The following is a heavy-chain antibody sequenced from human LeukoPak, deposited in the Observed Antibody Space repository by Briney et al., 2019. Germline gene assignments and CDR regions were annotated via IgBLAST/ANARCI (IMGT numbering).Heavy chain of an antibody. D-gene: IGHD1-1*01. Sequence: GGSLRLSCAASGFTLSDYYMSWIRQAPGKGLEWVSGISGSGGSTYHADSVKGRFTISRDNSKNTLYLRMNSLRAEDTAVYYCAKDFLDNRERPYYMDVWGKGTTVTVSS. CDR3: AKDFLDNRERPYYMDV. CDR2: ISGSGGST. CDR1: GFTLSDYY. J-gene: IGHJ6*03. V-gene: IGHV3-23*01.